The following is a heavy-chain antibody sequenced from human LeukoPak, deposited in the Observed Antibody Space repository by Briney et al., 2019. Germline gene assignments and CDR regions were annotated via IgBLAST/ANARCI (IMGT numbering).Heavy chain of an antibody. V-gene: IGHV1-2*02. CDR2: INPNSGGT. D-gene: IGHD3-3*01. CDR3: ARVLDYDFWRGPSRYFDL. CDR1: GYTFTGYY. Sequence: ASVKVSCKASGYTFTGYYMHWVRQAPGQGLEWMGWINPNSGGTNYAQKFQGRVTMTRDTSISTAYMELSRLRSDDTAVYYCARVLDYDFWRGPSRYFDLWGRGTLVTVSS. J-gene: IGHJ2*01.